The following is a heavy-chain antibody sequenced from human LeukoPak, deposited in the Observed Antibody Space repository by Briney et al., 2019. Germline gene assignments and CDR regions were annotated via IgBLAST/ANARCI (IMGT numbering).Heavy chain of an antibody. CDR2: IGATGDA. J-gene: IGHJ3*02. CDR3: VLGAYWNDDKNAFHI. D-gene: IGHD1-1*01. CDR1: GLTFSSYD. Sequence: GGSLRLSCAASGLTFSSYDMHWIRQAPGKGLEWVSSIGATGDAYYAGSVKGRFTISRENAKKSVYLQMSSLSAGDTAVYFCVLGAYWNDDKNAFHIWGPGTMVTVSS. V-gene: IGHV3-13*01.